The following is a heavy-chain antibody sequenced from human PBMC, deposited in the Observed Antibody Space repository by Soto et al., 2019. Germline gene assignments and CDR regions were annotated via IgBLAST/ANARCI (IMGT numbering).Heavy chain of an antibody. D-gene: IGHD3-22*01. CDR1: GFTFSSYA. J-gene: IGHJ4*02. V-gene: IGHV3-30-3*01. Sequence: GGSLRLSCAASGFTFSSYAMHWVRQAPGKGLEWVAVISYDGSNKYYADSVKGRFTISRDNSKNTLYLQMNSLRAEDTAVYYCARGHSSGYYFDYWGQGTLVTVSS. CDR3: ARGHSSGYYFDY. CDR2: ISYDGSNK.